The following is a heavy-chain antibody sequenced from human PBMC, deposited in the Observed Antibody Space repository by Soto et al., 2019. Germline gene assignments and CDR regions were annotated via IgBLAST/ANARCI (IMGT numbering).Heavy chain of an antibody. D-gene: IGHD3-3*01. V-gene: IGHV1-2*04. J-gene: IGHJ6*02. CDR3: ARDKIFGVVIKYYYYGMDV. CDR2: INPKSGAT. CDR1: GYAFTDYY. Sequence: ASVKVSCKASGYAFTDYYLHWVRQAPGQGLEWMGWINPKSGATHYSQKFQGWVTMTRDTSVSTANMEVTRLTSDATAVYYCARDKIFGVVIKYYYYGMDVWGQGTTVTVSS.